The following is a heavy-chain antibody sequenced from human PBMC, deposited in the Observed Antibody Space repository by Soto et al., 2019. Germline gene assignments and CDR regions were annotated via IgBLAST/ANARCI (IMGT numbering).Heavy chain of an antibody. CDR3: ARDHPYSSSAGWYFDL. CDR1: GGTFSSYA. V-gene: IGHV1-69*13. Sequence: SVKVSCKASGGTFSSYAISWVRQAPGQGLEWMGGIIPIFGTANYAQKFQGRVTITADESTSTAYMELSSLRSEDTAVYYCARDHPYSSSAGWYFDLWGRGALVTVSS. J-gene: IGHJ2*01. D-gene: IGHD6-6*01. CDR2: IIPIFGTA.